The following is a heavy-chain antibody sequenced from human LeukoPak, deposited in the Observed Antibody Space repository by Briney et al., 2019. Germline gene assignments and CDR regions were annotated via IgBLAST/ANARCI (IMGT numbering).Heavy chain of an antibody. J-gene: IGHJ4*02. CDR2: IWYDGSNK. Sequence: GGSLRLSCAASGFTFSSYGMHWVRQAPGKGLEWVAVIWYDGSNKYYADSVKGRFTISRDNSKNTLYLQMNSLRAEDTAVYYCAKGGSGYDWDIDYWGQGTLVTVSS. CDR3: AKGGSGYDWDIDY. CDR1: GFTFSSYG. D-gene: IGHD5-12*01. V-gene: IGHV3-33*06.